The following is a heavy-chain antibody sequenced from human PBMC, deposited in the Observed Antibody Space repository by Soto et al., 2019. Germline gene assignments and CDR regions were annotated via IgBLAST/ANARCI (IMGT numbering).Heavy chain of an antibody. Sequence: HPGGSLRLSCAASGFIFSTYAMHWVRQAPGKGLEWVALISYDGGNEYYADSVKGRFTISRDDSENILYLQMNSLRGEDTAVYYCARDQLYYNDISGRPLNAFDVWGQGTMVTVSS. CDR1: GFIFSTYA. CDR2: ISYDGGNE. J-gene: IGHJ3*01. V-gene: IGHV3-30*14. D-gene: IGHD3-22*01. CDR3: ARDQLYYNDISGRPLNAFDV.